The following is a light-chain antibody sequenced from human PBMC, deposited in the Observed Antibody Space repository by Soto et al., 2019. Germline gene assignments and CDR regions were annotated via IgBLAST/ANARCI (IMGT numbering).Light chain of an antibody. V-gene: IGKV1-12*01. J-gene: IGKJ4*01. Sequence: DIQMTQSPSSVSASIGAGVIISCRASQDIGNFLAWYQQKAGKAPKLLIYDASSLQSGVPSRFSGSGSGTDFTLTITSLQPEDFATYYCQQANSFPLTFGGGTKVQIK. CDR2: DAS. CDR3: QQANSFPLT. CDR1: QDIGNF.